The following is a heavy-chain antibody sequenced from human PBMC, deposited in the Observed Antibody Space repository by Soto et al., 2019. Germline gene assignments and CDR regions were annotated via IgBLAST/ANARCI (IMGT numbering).Heavy chain of an antibody. D-gene: IGHD2-15*01. CDR1: GYTFTSYD. CDR3: ARVGGFGGYCVDY. V-gene: IGHV1-8*01. CDR2: MNPNSGNT. Sequence: QVQLLQSGAEVKKPGASVKVSCKASGYTFTSYDINWVRHATGQGLEWMGWMNPNSGNTGYAQKFQGRGTMTRNTSISTAYMELSSLRCEDTEVYYCARVGGFGGYCVDYWGQGTLVTVYS. J-gene: IGHJ4*02.